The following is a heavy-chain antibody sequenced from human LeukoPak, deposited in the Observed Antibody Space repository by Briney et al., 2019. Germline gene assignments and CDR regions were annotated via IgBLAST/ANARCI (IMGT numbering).Heavy chain of an antibody. V-gene: IGHV4-59*08. CDR2: IYYSGNT. Sequence: SETLSLTCTVSGGSISSYYWSWIRQPPGKGLEWIGYIYYSGNTNYNPSLNSRVSISVDTSKNQFSLKLSSVTAADTAVYYCARRPTGYSTGWYVDWGQGTLVTVSS. D-gene: IGHD6-19*01. CDR3: ARRPTGYSTGWYVD. CDR1: GGSISSYY. J-gene: IGHJ4*02.